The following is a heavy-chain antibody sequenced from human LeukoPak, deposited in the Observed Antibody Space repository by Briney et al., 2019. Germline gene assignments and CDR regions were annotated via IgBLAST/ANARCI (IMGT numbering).Heavy chain of an antibody. V-gene: IGHV4-31*03. D-gene: IGHD3-22*01. CDR2: IYYSGST. CDR1: GGSISSGGYY. CDR3: ARGSMIANNWFDP. J-gene: IGHJ5*02. Sequence: SETLSLTCTVSGGSISSGGYYWSWIRQHPGKCPEWIGYIYYSGSTYYNPSLKSRVTISVDTSKNQFSLKLSSVTAADTAVYYCARGSMIANNWFDPWGQGTLVTVSS.